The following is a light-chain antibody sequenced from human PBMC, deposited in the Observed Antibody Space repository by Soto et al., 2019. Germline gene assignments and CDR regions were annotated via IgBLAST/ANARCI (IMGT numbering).Light chain of an antibody. J-gene: IGKJ1*01. CDR1: QGVSNY. CDR2: AAS. V-gene: IGKV1-27*01. Sequence: DIQMTQSPSSLSASVGDRVTIACRASQGVSNYLAWFQQKPGKLPELLIFAASALQSGVPSRFSGSGSGTDFTLTIGSLQPEDVATYYCQTYDTAPAWAFGQGTRVEIK. CDR3: QTYDTAPAWA.